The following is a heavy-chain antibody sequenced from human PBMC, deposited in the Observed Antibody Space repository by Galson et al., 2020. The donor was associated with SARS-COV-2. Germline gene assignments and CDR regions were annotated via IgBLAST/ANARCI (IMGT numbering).Heavy chain of an antibody. J-gene: IGHJ4*01. V-gene: IGHV3-23*01. Sequence: GESLKISCVASGFTFSNYAMGWVRQAPGKGLKWVSTISPSGASTYYADSVKGRFTISRDNSDNTLHLQMNTLGAEDTAVYYCAKDRNGPGSYLRYLDYWGQGVLDTVSS. D-gene: IGHD3-10*01. CDR3: AKDRNGPGSYLRYLDY. CDR1: GFTFSNYA. CDR2: ISPSGAST.